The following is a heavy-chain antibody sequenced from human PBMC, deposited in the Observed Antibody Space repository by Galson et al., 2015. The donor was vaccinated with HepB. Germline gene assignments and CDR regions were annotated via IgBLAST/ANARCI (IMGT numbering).Heavy chain of an antibody. V-gene: IGHV3-30-3*01. CDR3: ARDLYYDFWSGYSGVASYYYYGMDV. CDR2: ISYDGSNK. D-gene: IGHD3-3*01. J-gene: IGHJ6*02. CDR1: GFTFSSYA. Sequence: SLRLSCATSGFTFSSYAMHWVRQAPGKGLEWVAVISYDGSNKYYADSVKGRFTISRDNSKNTLYLQMNSLRAEDTAVYYCARDLYYDFWSGYSGVASYYYYGMDVWGQGTTVTVSS.